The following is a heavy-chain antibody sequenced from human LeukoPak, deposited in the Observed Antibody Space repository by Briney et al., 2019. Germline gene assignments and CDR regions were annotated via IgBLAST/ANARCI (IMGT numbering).Heavy chain of an antibody. V-gene: IGHV4-59*01. J-gene: IGHJ4*02. CDR1: GGSISSYY. CDR2: IYYSGST. CDR3: ARDRPGGSSFDY. Sequence: SETLSLTCTVSGGSISSYYWSWIRQPPGKGLEWIGYIYYSGSTNYSPSLKSRVTISVDTSKNQFSLKLSSVTAADTAVYYRARDRPGGSSFDYWGQGTLVTVSS. D-gene: IGHD3-16*01.